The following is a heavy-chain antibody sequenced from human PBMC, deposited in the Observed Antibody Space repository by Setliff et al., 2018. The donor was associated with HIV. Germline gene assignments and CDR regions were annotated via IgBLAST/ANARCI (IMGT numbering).Heavy chain of an antibody. CDR1: GYIFTDYY. CDR3: ARDFGGYCSSMSCPGLFDP. V-gene: IGHV1-2*06. Sequence: ASVKVSCKASGYIFTDYYMHWVRQAPGQELGWMGRINPNSGGKNYAQKFQGRVTITTDESTSTAYMELSGLRSEDTAVYYCARDFGGYCSSMSCPGLFDPWGQGTLVTVSS. D-gene: IGHD2-2*01. J-gene: IGHJ5*02. CDR2: INPNSGGK.